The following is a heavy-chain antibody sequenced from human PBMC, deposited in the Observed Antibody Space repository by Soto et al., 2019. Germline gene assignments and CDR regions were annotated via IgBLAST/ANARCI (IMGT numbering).Heavy chain of an antibody. CDR1: GFTVSSNY. D-gene: IGHD5-18*01. CDR3: AREIQSMVQPGEYYFDY. CDR2: IYSGGST. Sequence: GGSLRLSCAASGFTVSSNYMSWVRQAPGKGLEWVSVIYSGGSTYYADSVKGRFTISRDNSKNTLYLQMNSLRAEDTAVYYCAREIQSMVQPGEYYFDYWGQGTLVTVSS. V-gene: IGHV3-53*01. J-gene: IGHJ4*02.